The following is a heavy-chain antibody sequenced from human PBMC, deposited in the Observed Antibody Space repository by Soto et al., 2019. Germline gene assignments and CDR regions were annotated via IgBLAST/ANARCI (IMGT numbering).Heavy chain of an antibody. V-gene: IGHV4-61*01. CDR2: IYYSGST. J-gene: IGHJ4*02. CDR1: GGSVSSGSYY. CDR3: ARGLIAVAGPLYFDY. Sequence: ETLSLTCTVSGGSVSSGSYYWSWIRQPPGKGLEWIGYIYYSGSTNYNPSLKSRVTISVDTSKNQFSLKLSSVTAADTAVYYCARGLIAVAGPLYFDYWGQGTLVTVSS. D-gene: IGHD6-19*01.